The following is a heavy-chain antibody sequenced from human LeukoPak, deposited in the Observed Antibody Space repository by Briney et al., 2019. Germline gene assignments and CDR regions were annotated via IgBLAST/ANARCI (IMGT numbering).Heavy chain of an antibody. CDR1: GGTFTSYA. Sequence: ASVKVSCKAFGGTFTSYAISWVRQAPGQGLEWMGRIIPIFGTANYAQKFQGRVTITTDESTSTAYMELSSLRSEDTAVYYCARGMGATRVFDYWGQGTLVTVSS. CDR3: ARGMGATRVFDY. J-gene: IGHJ4*02. CDR2: IIPIFGTA. D-gene: IGHD1-26*01. V-gene: IGHV1-69*05.